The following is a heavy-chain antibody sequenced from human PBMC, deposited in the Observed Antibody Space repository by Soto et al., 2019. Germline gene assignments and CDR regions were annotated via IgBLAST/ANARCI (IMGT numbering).Heavy chain of an antibody. CDR3: ASGAAFYYDTSRY. CDR1: GFSFRIHA. Sequence: QVELVESGGGVVQSGGSLRLSCAAPGFSFRIHALHWIRQAPGEGLEWVAVMSPNGDNQYYADSVKGRFTISRDTSKSTLSLQMTSLRPEDTAVYYCASGAAFYYDTSRYWGQGTLVTVSS. CDR2: MSPNGDNQ. J-gene: IGHJ4*02. V-gene: IGHV3-30-3*01. D-gene: IGHD3-22*01.